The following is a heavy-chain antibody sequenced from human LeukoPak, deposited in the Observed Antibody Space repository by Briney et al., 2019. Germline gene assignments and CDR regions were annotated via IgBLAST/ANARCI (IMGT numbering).Heavy chain of an antibody. D-gene: IGHD5-18*01. CDR3: ARDAADTVRGGDY. CDR2: ISANSGNT. V-gene: IGHV1-18*01. Sequence: ASVKVSCKASGYSFTSYGISWVRQAPGQGLEWMGWISANSGNTNYAQKLQGRVTMTTDTSTSTAYMELRSLRSDDTAVYYCARDAADTVRGGDYWSQGSLVTVSS. CDR1: GYSFTSYG. J-gene: IGHJ4*02.